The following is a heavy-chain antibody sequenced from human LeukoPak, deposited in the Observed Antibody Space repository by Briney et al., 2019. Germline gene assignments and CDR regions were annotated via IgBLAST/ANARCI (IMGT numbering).Heavy chain of an antibody. Sequence: GGSLRLSCAASGFPFSSYSMNWVRQAPGKGLEWVSSISSSSGYIYYADSVKGRFTISRDNAKNSLYLQMNSLRAEDTAVYYCAVFDMTVVDITPWGQGTLVTVSS. J-gene: IGHJ5*02. CDR3: AVFDMTVVDITP. CDR2: ISSSSGYI. V-gene: IGHV3-21*01. D-gene: IGHD3-22*01. CDR1: GFPFSSYS.